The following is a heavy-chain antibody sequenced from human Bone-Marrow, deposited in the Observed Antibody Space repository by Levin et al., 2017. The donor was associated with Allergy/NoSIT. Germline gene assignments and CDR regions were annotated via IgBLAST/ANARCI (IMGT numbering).Heavy chain of an antibody. D-gene: IGHD3-22*01. CDR2: MNPNSGNT. Sequence: ASVKVSCKASGYTFTSYDINWVRRATGQGLEWMGWMNPNSGNTGYAQKFQGRVTMTSNTSISTAYMELSSLRSEDTAVYYCERMDYYDRRVLNWFDPWGQGTLVNVSS. V-gene: IGHV1-8*01. CDR1: GYTFTSYD. J-gene: IGHJ5*02. CDR3: ERMDYYDRRVLNWFDP.